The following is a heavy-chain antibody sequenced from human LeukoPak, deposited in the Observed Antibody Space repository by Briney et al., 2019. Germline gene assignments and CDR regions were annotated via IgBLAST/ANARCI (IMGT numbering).Heavy chain of an antibody. CDR1: GYTFTGYY. Sequence: ASVKVSCKASGYTFTGYYMHWVRQAPGQGLEWMGWINPNSGGTNYAQKFQGRVTMTRDTSISTAYMELSRLRSDDTAVYFCARESLAGTWPSDYWGQGTLVTVSS. J-gene: IGHJ4*02. CDR2: INPNSGGT. V-gene: IGHV1-2*02. CDR3: ARESLAGTWPSDY. D-gene: IGHD6-19*01.